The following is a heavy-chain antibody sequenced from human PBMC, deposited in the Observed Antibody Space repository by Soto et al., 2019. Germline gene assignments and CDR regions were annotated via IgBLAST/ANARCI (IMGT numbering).Heavy chain of an antibody. CDR1: GFSFEIYW. J-gene: IGHJ4*02. V-gene: IGHV3-7*01. CDR2: ISPDGSEE. Sequence: SLRLSCAASGFSFEIYWMGWVRQAPGKGLEWVANISPDGSEEYYLDSVKGRFTISRDNAKNSVYLQMNSLVGDDTAVYFCARENWFYDYWGQGTPVTVSS. D-gene: IGHD3-10*01. CDR3: ARENWFYDY.